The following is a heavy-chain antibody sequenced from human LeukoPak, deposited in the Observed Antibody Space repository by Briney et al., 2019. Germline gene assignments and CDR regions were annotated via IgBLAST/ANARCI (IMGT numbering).Heavy chain of an antibody. D-gene: IGHD1-1*01. J-gene: IGHJ4*02. CDR2: LSTDGST. CDR1: GASLNTYY. CDR3: ARGSSANWNIFDF. V-gene: IGHV4-4*07. Sequence: KPSXTLSLTCTVSGASLNTYYWTWIRQPAGKGLEWIGRLSTDGSTTYNPSLKSRITMSVETSKNQFSLKLNSVTAADTAVYYCARGSSANWNIFDFWGQGSLVTVSS.